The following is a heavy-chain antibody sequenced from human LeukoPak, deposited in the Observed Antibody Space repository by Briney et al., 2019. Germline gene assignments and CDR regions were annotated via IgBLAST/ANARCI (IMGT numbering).Heavy chain of an antibody. Sequence: PGGSLRLSCAASEFTVSSHYMSRVRQAPGKGLEWVSVIYTDGSTFYADSVKGRFIISRDNSKNTLYLQMNSLRAEDTAVYYCAITGESSNWFLYFDYWGQGTLVTVSS. V-gene: IGHV3-53*01. D-gene: IGHD3-16*01. CDR1: EFTVSSHY. J-gene: IGHJ4*02. CDR3: AITGESSNWFLYFDY. CDR2: IYTDGST.